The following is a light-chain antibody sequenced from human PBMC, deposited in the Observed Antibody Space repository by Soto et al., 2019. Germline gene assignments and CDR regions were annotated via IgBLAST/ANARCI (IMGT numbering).Light chain of an antibody. Sequence: QSVLTQPPSVSGAPGQRVTISCTGSSSNIGAGYDVHWYQQLPGTAPKLLIYGNSNRPSGVPDRFSGSKSGTSASLAITGLQPVDEADYYCQSYDSSLSAVVFGGGTKLTVL. J-gene: IGLJ2*01. CDR3: QSYDSSLSAVV. CDR2: GNS. V-gene: IGLV1-40*01. CDR1: SSNIGAGYD.